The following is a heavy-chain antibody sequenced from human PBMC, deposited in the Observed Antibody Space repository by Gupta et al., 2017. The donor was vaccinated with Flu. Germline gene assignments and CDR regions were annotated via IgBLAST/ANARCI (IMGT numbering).Heavy chain of an antibody. V-gene: IGHV3-48*01. Sequence: PGKGLEWVSYISSSGSITHYADAVKGRFTISRDTGKNSLYLHMNSLRAEDTAVYYCARDHDILTGYSIYFDYWGQGILVTVSS. CDR3: ARDHDILTGYSIYFDY. CDR2: ISSSGSIT. J-gene: IGHJ4*02. D-gene: IGHD3-9*01.